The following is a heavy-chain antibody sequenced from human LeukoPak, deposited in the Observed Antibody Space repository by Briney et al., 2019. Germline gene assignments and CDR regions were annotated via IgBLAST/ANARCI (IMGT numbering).Heavy chain of an antibody. V-gene: IGHV4-59*01. J-gene: IGHJ5*02. D-gene: IGHD6-13*01. Sequence: SETLSLTGTVSGGSISSYYWSWIRQPPGKGLEWIGYIYYSGSTNYNPSLKSRVTISVDTSKNQFSLKLSSVTAADTAVYYCARETVAAAVWFDPWGQGTLVTVSS. CDR3: ARETVAAAVWFDP. CDR1: GGSISSYY. CDR2: IYYSGST.